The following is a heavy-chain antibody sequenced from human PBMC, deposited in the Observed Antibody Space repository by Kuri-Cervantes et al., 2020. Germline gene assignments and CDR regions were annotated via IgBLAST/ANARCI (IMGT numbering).Heavy chain of an antibody. D-gene: IGHD7-27*01. CDR3: ARETRLRPDWGGKGTAFDI. Sequence: ASVKVSCKASGYTFTGYYIHWVRQAPGQGLEWMGWVNPNSGGTNYAQKFQGRVTMTRDTSISTAYMELSRLRSDDTAVYYCARETRLRPDWGGKGTAFDIWGQGTMVTVSS. J-gene: IGHJ3*02. CDR1: GYTFTGYY. CDR2: VNPNSGGT. V-gene: IGHV1-2*02.